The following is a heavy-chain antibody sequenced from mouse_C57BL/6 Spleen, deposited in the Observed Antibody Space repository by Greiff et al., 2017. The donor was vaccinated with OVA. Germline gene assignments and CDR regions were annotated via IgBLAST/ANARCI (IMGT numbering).Heavy chain of an antibody. Sequence: EVHLVESGGGLVKPGGSLKLSCAASGFTFSSYAMSWVRQTPEKRLEWVATISDGGSYTYYPDNVKGRFTISRDNAKNNLYLQMSHLKSEDTAMYYCARGALYFDYWGQGTTLTVSS. V-gene: IGHV5-4*01. CDR3: ARGALYFDY. J-gene: IGHJ2*01. CDR1: GFTFSSYA. CDR2: ISDGGSYT.